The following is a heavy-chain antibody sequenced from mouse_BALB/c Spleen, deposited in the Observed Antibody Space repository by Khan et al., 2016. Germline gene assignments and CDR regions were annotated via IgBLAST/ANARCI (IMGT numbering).Heavy chain of an antibody. CDR3: AREGLLRGMDY. CDR2: IDPANGNT. Sequence: VQLQQPGAELVKPGASVKLSCTASGFNIKDTYMHWVKQRPEQGLEWIGRIDPANGNTKYDPKFQGKATITADTSSNTAYLQLSSLTSEDTAVYYCAREGLLRGMDYWGQGTSVTVSS. V-gene: IGHV14-3*02. D-gene: IGHD2-3*01. J-gene: IGHJ4*01. CDR1: GFNIKDTY.